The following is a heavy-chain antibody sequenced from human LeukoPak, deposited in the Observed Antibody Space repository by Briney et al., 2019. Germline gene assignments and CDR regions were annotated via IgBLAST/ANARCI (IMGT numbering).Heavy chain of an antibody. CDR1: GFTFTSSA. D-gene: IGHD1-26*01. CDR3: AAMAVGATMPGIYFDY. V-gene: IGHV1-58*02. Sequence: SVKVSCKASGFTFTSSATQWVRQARGQRLEWIGWIVVGSGNTNYAQKFQERVTITRDMSTSTAYMELSSLRSEDTAVYYCAAMAVGATMPGIYFDYWGQGTLVTVSS. J-gene: IGHJ4*02. CDR2: IVVGSGNT.